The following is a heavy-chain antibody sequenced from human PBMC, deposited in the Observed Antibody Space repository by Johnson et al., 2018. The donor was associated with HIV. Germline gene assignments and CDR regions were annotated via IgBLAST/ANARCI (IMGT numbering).Heavy chain of an antibody. CDR1: GFTFSSYG. D-gene: IGHD3-3*01. Sequence: QVQLVESGGGVVQPGGSLRLSCAASGFTFSSYGMHWVRQAPGKGLEWVAFIRYGGSNKYYADSVKGRFTISRDNSKNTLYLQMNSLRAEDTAVYYCARDILEWYGDYVRGAFDIWGQGTMVTVAS. V-gene: IGHV3-30*02. J-gene: IGHJ3*02. CDR3: ARDILEWYGDYVRGAFDI. CDR2: IRYGGSNK.